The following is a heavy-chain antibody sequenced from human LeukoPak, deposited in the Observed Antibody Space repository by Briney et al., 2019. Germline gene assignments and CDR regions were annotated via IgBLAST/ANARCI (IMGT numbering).Heavy chain of an antibody. J-gene: IGHJ4*02. CDR2: IYLGDSDT. D-gene: IGHD3-10*01. CDR3: ARQDGSGSPFDY. V-gene: IGHV5-51*01. Sequence: VRQMPGKGXXGXXIIYLGDSDTRYSPSFQGQVTISADKSISTAYLQWSSLKASDTAMYYCARQDGSGSPFDYWGQGTLVTVSS.